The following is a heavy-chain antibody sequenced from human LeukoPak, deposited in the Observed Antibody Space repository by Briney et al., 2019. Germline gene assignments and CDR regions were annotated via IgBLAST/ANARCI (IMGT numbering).Heavy chain of an antibody. CDR1: GFTFSSYA. Sequence: GGSLRLSCAASGFTFSSYAMSWVRQAPREGLEWVSAISGSGGSTYYVASVKGRSTISRDNSKNTLYLQMNSLRAEDTAVYYCAKGTFGGSYAGFVYWGQGTLVTVSS. J-gene: IGHJ4*02. CDR2: ISGSGGST. CDR3: AKGTFGGSYAGFVY. D-gene: IGHD3-16*01. V-gene: IGHV3-23*01.